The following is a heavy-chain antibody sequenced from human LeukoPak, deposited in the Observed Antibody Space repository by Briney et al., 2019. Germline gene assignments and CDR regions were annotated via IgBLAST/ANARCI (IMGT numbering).Heavy chain of an antibody. V-gene: IGHV1-18*01. CDR2: ISAYNGNT. J-gene: IGHJ5*02. D-gene: IGHD3-10*01. CDR1: GYTFTSYG. CDR3: ARDPGLLWFGELYSWFDP. Sequence: ASVKVSCKASGYTFTSYGISWVRQAPGQGLEWMGWISAYNGNTNYAQKLQGRVTMTTDTSTSTAYMELRSLRSDDTAVYYCARDPGLLWFGELYSWFDPWGQGTLVTVSS.